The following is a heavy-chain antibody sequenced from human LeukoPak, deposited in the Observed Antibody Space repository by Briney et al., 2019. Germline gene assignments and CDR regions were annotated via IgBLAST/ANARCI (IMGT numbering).Heavy chain of an antibody. J-gene: IGHJ3*02. CDR2: ISYDGSNK. Sequence: GGSLRLSCAASGFTFSSYAMHWVRQAPGKGLEWVAVISYDGSNKYYADSVKGRFTISRDNSKNTLYLQMNSLRAEDTAVYYCARGRIVVVAVDALDIWGQGTMVTVSS. CDR1: GFTFSSYA. V-gene: IGHV3-30*04. CDR3: ARGRIVVVAVDALDI. D-gene: IGHD2-15*01.